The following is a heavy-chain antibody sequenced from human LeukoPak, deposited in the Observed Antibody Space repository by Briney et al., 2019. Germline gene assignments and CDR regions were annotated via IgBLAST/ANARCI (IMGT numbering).Heavy chain of an antibody. Sequence: PGGSLRLSCAASGFPFSNYAMSWVRQAPGKGLEWVSSLSGGGDSRYYTHSVMGRFTISRDNSKNTLYLQMNSLRAEDTAVYYCAKAVRSMVTGGGYFDSWGQGTLVTVSS. D-gene: IGHD3-10*01. CDR2: LSGGGDSR. V-gene: IGHV3-23*01. J-gene: IGHJ4*02. CDR1: GFPFSNYA. CDR3: AKAVRSMVTGGGYFDS.